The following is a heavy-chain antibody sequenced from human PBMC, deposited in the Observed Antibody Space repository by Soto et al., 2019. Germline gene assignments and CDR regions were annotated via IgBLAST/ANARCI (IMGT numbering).Heavy chain of an antibody. CDR3: ARVPWLEGSFDD. D-gene: IGHD6-19*01. Sequence: ASVKVSCKASGYTFTSYAMHWVRQAPGQRLEWMGWINAGNGNTKYSQKFQGRVTITRDTSASTAYMELSSLRSEDTAVYYCARVPWLEGSFDDWGQGTLVTVSS. CDR2: INAGNGNT. V-gene: IGHV1-3*01. CDR1: GYTFTSYA. J-gene: IGHJ4*02.